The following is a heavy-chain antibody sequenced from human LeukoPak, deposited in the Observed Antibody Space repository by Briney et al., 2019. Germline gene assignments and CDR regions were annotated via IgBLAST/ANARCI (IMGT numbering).Heavy chain of an antibody. CDR2: INHSGST. D-gene: IGHD3-22*01. V-gene: IGHV4-34*01. Sequence: PSETLPLTCAVYGGSFSGYYWSWIRQPPGKGLEWIGEINHSGSTNYNPSLKSRVTISVDTSKNQFSLKLSSVTAADTAVYYCAREGYDSSGYYLYWGQGTLVTVSS. J-gene: IGHJ4*02. CDR3: AREGYDSSGYYLY. CDR1: GGSFSGYY.